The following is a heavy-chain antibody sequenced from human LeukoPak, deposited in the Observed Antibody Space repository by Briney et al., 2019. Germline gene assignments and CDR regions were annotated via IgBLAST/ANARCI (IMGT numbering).Heavy chain of an antibody. J-gene: IGHJ4*02. V-gene: IGHV1-18*01. D-gene: IGHD3-10*01. Sequence: RASVKVSCKASGYTFTSYGIRWVRQAPGQGLEWMGWISAYNGNTNYAQKLQGRVTMTTDTSTSTAYMELRSLRSDDTAVYYCARELWNAVLWDWGQGTLVTVSS. CDR2: ISAYNGNT. CDR3: ARELWNAVLWD. CDR1: GYTFTSYG.